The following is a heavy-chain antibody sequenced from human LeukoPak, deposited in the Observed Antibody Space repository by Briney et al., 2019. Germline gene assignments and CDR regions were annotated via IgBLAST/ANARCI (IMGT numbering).Heavy chain of an antibody. D-gene: IGHD3-3*01. CDR1: EFTFSSYA. CDR3: AKLGDDFWSGYSSYYFDY. CDR2: ISGSGGST. Sequence: GGSLRLSCAASEFTFSSYAMSWVRQAPGKGLEWVSAISGSGGSTYYADSVKGRFTISRDNSKNTLYLQINSLRAEDTAVYYCAKLGDDFWSGYSSYYFDYWGQGTLVTVSS. J-gene: IGHJ4*02. V-gene: IGHV3-23*01.